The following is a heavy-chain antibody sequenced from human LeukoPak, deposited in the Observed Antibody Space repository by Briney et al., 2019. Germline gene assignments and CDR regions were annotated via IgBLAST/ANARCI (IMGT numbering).Heavy chain of an antibody. CDR1: GGSISHYY. CDR2: IYYSGNT. V-gene: IGHV4-59*08. CDR3: ARAERSGSSFPWDY. J-gene: IGHJ4*02. D-gene: IGHD6-13*01. Sequence: SETLSLTCTVSGGSISHYYWSWIRQPPGKRLEWIGYIYYSGNTNYNPSLKSRVTISVDTSKNQFSLKLSSVTAADTAIYYCARAERSGSSFPWDYWGQGTLVTVSS.